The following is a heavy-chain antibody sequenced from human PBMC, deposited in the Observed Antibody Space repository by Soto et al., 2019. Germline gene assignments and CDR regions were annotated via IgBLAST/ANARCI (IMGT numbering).Heavy chain of an antibody. V-gene: IGHV5-51*01. CDR3: ARHVTPSMVRGVTSYYYYGMDV. CDR1: GYSFTSYW. Sequence: GESLKISCKGSGYSFTSYWIGWVRQMPGKGLEWMGIIYPGDSDTRYSPSFQGQVTISADKSISTAYLQWSSLKASDTDMYYCARHVTPSMVRGVTSYYYYGMDVWGQGTTVTVSS. J-gene: IGHJ6*02. D-gene: IGHD3-10*01. CDR2: IYPGDSDT.